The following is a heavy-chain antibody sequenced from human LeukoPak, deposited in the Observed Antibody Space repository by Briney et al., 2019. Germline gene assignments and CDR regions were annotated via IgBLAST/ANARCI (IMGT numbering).Heavy chain of an antibody. J-gene: IGHJ4*02. Sequence: SETLSLTCTVSGGSISGYYWSWVRQPPGKGLEWIGYIYYSGSTNYNPSLKSRVTISVDTSKNQFSLKLSSVTAADTAVYYCARDYSSGWYYGYWGQGTLVTVSS. V-gene: IGHV4-59*12. CDR1: GGSISGYY. D-gene: IGHD6-19*01. CDR3: ARDYSSGWYYGY. CDR2: IYYSGST.